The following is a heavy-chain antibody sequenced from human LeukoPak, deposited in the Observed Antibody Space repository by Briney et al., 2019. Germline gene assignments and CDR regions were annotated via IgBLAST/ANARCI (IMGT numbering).Heavy chain of an antibody. V-gene: IGHV3-30*04. CDR1: GFTFSSHA. CDR2: ISYDGSNK. CDR3: ARDFSSYYANSAYYGDTWFDY. Sequence: GGSLRLSCAASGFTFSSHAMHWVRQAPGKGLEWVAVISYDGSNKYYADSVKGRFTISRDNSKNTLYLQMNSLRAEDTAVYYCARDFSSYYANSAYYGDTWFDYWGQGTLVTVSS. J-gene: IGHJ4*02. D-gene: IGHD3-22*01.